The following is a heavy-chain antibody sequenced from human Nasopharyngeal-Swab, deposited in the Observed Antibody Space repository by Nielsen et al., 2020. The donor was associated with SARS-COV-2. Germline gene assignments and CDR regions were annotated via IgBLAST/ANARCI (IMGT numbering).Heavy chain of an antibody. J-gene: IGHJ1*01. V-gene: IGHV1-2*04. CDR1: GYTFTAFY. CDR3: VRWSSQNPWKHH. Sequence: ASVKVSCKASGYTFTAFYIHWVRQAPGRGPEWMAWLNPDTGGVNYAHRSQGWVTVTSDKSINTAYMEVSGLTLDDTAIYYCVRWSSQNPWKHHWGQGTPVTVSP. D-gene: IGHD1-1*01. CDR2: LNPDTGGV.